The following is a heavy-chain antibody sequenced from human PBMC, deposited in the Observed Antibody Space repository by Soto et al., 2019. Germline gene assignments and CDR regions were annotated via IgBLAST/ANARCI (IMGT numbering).Heavy chain of an antibody. J-gene: IGHJ4*02. Sequence: EVQLLESGGGLVQPGGSLRLSCEASGFTFSSYAMSWVRQAPGKGLEWVSAISGSGGSTYYADSVKGRFTISRDNSKNTLYLQMNSLRAEDTAVYYCAKLHYDSSGYYDYWGQGTLVTVSS. CDR1: GFTFSSYA. D-gene: IGHD3-22*01. CDR2: ISGSGGST. CDR3: AKLHYDSSGYYDY. V-gene: IGHV3-23*01.